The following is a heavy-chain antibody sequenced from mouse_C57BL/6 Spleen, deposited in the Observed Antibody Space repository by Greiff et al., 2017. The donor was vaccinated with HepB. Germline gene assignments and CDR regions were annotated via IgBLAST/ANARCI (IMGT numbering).Heavy chain of an antibody. D-gene: IGHD2-5*01. CDR2: IYPRSGNT. CDR1: GYTFTSYG. Sequence: VQLQQSGAELARPGASVKLSCKASGYTFTSYGISWVKQRTGQGLEWIGEIYPRSGNTYYNEKFKGKATLTADKSSSTAYMELRSLTSEDSAVYVCARGDYSNYGYFDVWGTGTTVTVSS. CDR3: ARGDYSNYGYFDV. J-gene: IGHJ1*03. V-gene: IGHV1-81*01.